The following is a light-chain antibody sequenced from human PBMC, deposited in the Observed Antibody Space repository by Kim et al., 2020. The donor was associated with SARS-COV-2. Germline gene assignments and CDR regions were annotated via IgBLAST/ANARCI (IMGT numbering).Light chain of an antibody. Sequence: GSPGQSVTISCTGTSSDVGGYNYVSWYQQHPGKAPKLMIYEVSKRPSGVPDRVSGSKSGNTASLTVSGLQAEDEADYYCSSYAGKVFGTGTKVTVL. CDR1: SSDVGGYNY. CDR3: SSYAGKV. CDR2: EVS. J-gene: IGLJ1*01. V-gene: IGLV2-8*01.